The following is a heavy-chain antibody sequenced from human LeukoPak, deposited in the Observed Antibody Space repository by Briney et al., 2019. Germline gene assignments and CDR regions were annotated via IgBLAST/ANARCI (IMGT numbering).Heavy chain of an antibody. V-gene: IGHV3-33*01. CDR3: ARDPGMGPCNGLDV. J-gene: IGHJ6*02. Sequence: GGSLRLSCAASGFTFSNFAMHWVRQAPDRGLEWVAVIWHDGSDKYYADSVKGRFTITRDNSKNTLYLQVNSMRAEDTAVYYCARDPGMGPCNGLDVWGQGTTVTVSS. D-gene: IGHD6-13*01. CDR2: IWHDGSDK. CDR1: GFTFSNFA.